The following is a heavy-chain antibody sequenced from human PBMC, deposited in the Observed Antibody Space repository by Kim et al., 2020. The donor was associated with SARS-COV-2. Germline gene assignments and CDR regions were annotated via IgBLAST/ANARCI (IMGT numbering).Heavy chain of an antibody. CDR1: GFTFSGSA. D-gene: IGHD3-22*01. J-gene: IGHJ6*02. V-gene: IGHV3-73*01. Sequence: GGSLRLSCAASGFTFSGSAMHWVRQASGKGLEWVGRIRSKANSYATAYAASVKGRFTISRDDSKNTAYLQMNSLKTEDTAVYYCTRHALQYYYDSSGYSLHYYGMDVWGQGTTVTVSS. CDR2: IRSKANSYAT. CDR3: TRHALQYYYDSSGYSLHYYGMDV.